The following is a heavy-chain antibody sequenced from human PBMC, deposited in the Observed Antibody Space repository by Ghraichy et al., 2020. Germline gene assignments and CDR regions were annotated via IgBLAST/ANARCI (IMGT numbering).Heavy chain of an antibody. Sequence: SETLSLTCSVSGDSISSSSYFWGWIRQPPGKGLEWIGSLYYSGSTYYNPSLKSRVTISVDTSKNQLSLKLSSVTAADTAVFYCATRSRRYDILTGYYFDYWGQGTLVTVSS. CDR2: LYYSGST. J-gene: IGHJ4*02. CDR3: ATRSRRYDILTGYYFDY. V-gene: IGHV4-39*01. CDR1: GDSISSSSYF. D-gene: IGHD3-9*01.